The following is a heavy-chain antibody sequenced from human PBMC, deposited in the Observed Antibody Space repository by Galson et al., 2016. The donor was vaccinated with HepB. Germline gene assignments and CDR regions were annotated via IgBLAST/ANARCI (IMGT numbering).Heavy chain of an antibody. CDR2: VKEDGNVK. CDR1: GFRFTSYW. J-gene: IGHJ4*02. CDR3: ATSAAAPGNS. Sequence: SLRLSCATSGFRFTSYWMSWIRQAPGKGLEWVANVKEDGNVKYYVDSVRDRFTISRDNAEHSAYLQMTTLSAEHTAVYYCATSAAAPGNSWGQGTLVTVSS. V-gene: IGHV3-7*03. D-gene: IGHD6-25*01.